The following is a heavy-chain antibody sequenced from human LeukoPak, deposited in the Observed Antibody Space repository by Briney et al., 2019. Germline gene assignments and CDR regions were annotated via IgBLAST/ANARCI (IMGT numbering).Heavy chain of an antibody. Sequence: PGGSLRLSCAASRFTSSTYVMSWVRQAPGKGLEWVSGITASGGSTYYADSVKGRFTISRDNSKNTLYLQMNSLRAEDTAVYYCAKGEAGSGWSQVDYWGQGTLVTVSS. CDR2: ITASGGST. D-gene: IGHD6-19*01. V-gene: IGHV3-23*01. CDR3: AKGEAGSGWSQVDY. CDR1: RFTSSTYV. J-gene: IGHJ4*02.